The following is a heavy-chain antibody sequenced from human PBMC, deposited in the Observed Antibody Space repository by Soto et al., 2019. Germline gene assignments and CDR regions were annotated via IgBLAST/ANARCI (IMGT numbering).Heavy chain of an antibody. Sequence: QVQLVQSGAEVKKPGSSVKVSCKASGGTFSGYAISWVRQAPGQGLEWMGGIIPIFGTANYAQKFQGRVTITADESTSTAYMELNSLRSEDTAVYYCARDESDFRDGYNMAYWGQGTLVTVSS. CDR2: IIPIFGTA. V-gene: IGHV1-69*01. CDR1: GGTFSGYA. CDR3: ARDESDFRDGYNMAY. J-gene: IGHJ4*02. D-gene: IGHD5-12*01.